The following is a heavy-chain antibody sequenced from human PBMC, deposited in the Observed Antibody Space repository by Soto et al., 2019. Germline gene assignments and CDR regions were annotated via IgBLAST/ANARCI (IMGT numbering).Heavy chain of an antibody. Sequence: QVQLQESGPGLVKPSQTLSLTCTVSGGSISSGGYYWSWIRQHPGKGLEWIGYFYNSGSVFYNSSLKSRVTISVDTSKNQFSLKLSSVTAADTAIYYCARGAVTNLYYYYYGMDVWGQGTTVTVSS. D-gene: IGHD6-19*01. J-gene: IGHJ6*02. V-gene: IGHV4-31*03. CDR2: FYNSGSV. CDR1: GGSISSGGYY. CDR3: ARGAVTNLYYYYYGMDV.